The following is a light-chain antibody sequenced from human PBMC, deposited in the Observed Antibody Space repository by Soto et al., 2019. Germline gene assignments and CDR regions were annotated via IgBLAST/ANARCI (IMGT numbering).Light chain of an antibody. CDR2: AAS. Sequence: IQLTQSPSSLSASVGDRVTITCRASQGISSYLAWYQQKPGKAPKLLIYAASTLQSWVPSRFSGSGSGTDFTLTISSLQPEDFATYYCQQLNIYPITFGQGTRLEIK. CDR3: QQLNIYPIT. V-gene: IGKV1-9*01. CDR1: QGISSY. J-gene: IGKJ5*01.